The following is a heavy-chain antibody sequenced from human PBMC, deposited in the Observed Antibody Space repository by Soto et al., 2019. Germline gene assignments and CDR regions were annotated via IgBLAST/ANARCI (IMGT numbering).Heavy chain of an antibody. CDR2: MNPNSGNT. CDR3: ARGDYYGSGSYSYYYYMDV. Sequence: ASVKVSCNASGYTFTSYDINWVRQATGQGLEWMGWMNPNSGNTGYAQKFQGRVTMTRNTSISTAYMELSSLRSEDTAVYYCARGDYYGSGSYSYYYYMDVWGKGTTVTVSS. V-gene: IGHV1-8*01. D-gene: IGHD3-10*01. CDR1: GYTFTSYD. J-gene: IGHJ6*03.